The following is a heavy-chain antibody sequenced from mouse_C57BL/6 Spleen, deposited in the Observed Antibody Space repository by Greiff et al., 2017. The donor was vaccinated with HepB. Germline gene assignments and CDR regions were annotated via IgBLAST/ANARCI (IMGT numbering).Heavy chain of an antibody. V-gene: IGHV5-4*01. Sequence: EVKLQESGGGLVKPGGSLKLSCAASGFTFSSYAMSWVRQTPEKRLEWVATISDGGSYTYYPDNVKGRFTISRDNAKNNLYLQMSHLKSEDTAMYYCARDGARNYFDYWGQGTTLTVSS. CDR1: GFTFSSYA. J-gene: IGHJ2*01. CDR2: ISDGGSYT. CDR3: ARDGARNYFDY.